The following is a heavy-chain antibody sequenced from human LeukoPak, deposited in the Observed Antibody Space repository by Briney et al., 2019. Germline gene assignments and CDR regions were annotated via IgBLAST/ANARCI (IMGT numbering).Heavy chain of an antibody. Sequence: GASVKVSCKASGYTFTSYGISWVRQAPGQGLEWMGWISAYNGITNYAQKLQGRVTMTTDTSTSTAYMELRSLRSVDTAVHYCARSLRGDRIQLSYYFDYWGQGTLVTVSS. CDR2: ISAYNGIT. J-gene: IGHJ4*02. CDR1: GYTFTSYG. CDR3: ARSLRGDRIQLSYYFDY. D-gene: IGHD5-18*01. V-gene: IGHV1-18*01.